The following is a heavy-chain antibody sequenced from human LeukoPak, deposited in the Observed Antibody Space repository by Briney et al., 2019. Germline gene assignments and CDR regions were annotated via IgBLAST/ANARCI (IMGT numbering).Heavy chain of an antibody. CDR2: IYHSGST. Sequence: SETLSLTCTVSGYSISSGYYWGWIRQPPGKGLEWIGSIYHSGSTYYNPSLKSRVTMSVDTSKNQFSLKLSSVTAADTAVYHCARDCDFWSGYYGGGGDYWGQGTLVTVSS. CDR3: ARDCDFWSGYYGGGGDY. D-gene: IGHD3-3*01. V-gene: IGHV4-38-2*02. J-gene: IGHJ4*02. CDR1: GYSISSGYY.